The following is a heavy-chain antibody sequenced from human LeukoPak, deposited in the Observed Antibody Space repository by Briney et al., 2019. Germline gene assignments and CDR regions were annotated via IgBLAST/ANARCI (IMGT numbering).Heavy chain of an antibody. J-gene: IGHJ6*02. CDR2: IRYKPDGGTT. CDR3: TTDNAPGMDV. V-gene: IGHV3-15*01. Sequence: PGGSLRLSCAASGFTFSNAGMSWVRQAPGKGLEWVGVIRYKPDGGTTDYAAPVKGRFTISRSDSKSMLYLQMISLKTEDTAVYYGTTDNAPGMDVWGQGTTVTVSS. CDR1: GFTFSNAG. D-gene: IGHD2-2*01.